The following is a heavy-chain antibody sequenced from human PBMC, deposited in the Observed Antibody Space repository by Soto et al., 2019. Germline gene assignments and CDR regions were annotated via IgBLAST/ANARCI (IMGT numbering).Heavy chain of an antibody. D-gene: IGHD3-3*01. Sequence: GVSIRLSCAAAGFTFSDYYMSWIRQAPGKGLEWVSYISSSSSYTNYADSVKGRFTISRDNAKNSLYLQMNSLRAEDTAVYYCARDRYSYYDFWSGSLPYYYYGMDVWGQGTTVTVSS. V-gene: IGHV3-11*06. CDR3: ARDRYSYYDFWSGSLPYYYYGMDV. CDR2: ISSSSSYT. J-gene: IGHJ6*02. CDR1: GFTFSDYY.